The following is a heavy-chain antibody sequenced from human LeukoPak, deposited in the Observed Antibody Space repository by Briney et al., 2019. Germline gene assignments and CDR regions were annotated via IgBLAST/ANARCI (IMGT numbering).Heavy chain of an antibody. J-gene: IGHJ4*02. Sequence: GGSLRLSCAASGFTFSSYWMSWVRQAPGKGLEWVANIKQDGSEKYYVDSVKGRFTISRDNAKNSLYLQMNSLRAEDTAVYYCARTERGDDYGDYYFDYWGQGTLVTVSS. D-gene: IGHD4-17*01. CDR3: ARTERGDDYGDYYFDY. V-gene: IGHV3-7*01. CDR1: GFTFSSYW. CDR2: IKQDGSEK.